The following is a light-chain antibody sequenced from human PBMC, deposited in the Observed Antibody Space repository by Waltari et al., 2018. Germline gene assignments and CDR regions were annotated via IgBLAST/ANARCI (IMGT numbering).Light chain of an antibody. J-gene: IGKJ2*01. Sequence: DIVMTQSPDSLAVSLGARATINCKSSQTLLYTSNNKNYLTWYQQKSGQPPKVLIFWASTRESGVAERFNGSGSGTDFTLTINSLQPEDVAVYFCQQYFSSPYTFGQGTKREIK. V-gene: IGKV4-1*01. CDR1: QTLLYTSNNKNY. CDR2: WAS. CDR3: QQYFSSPYT.